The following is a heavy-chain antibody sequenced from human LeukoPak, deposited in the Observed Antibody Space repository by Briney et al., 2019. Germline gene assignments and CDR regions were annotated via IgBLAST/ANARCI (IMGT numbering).Heavy chain of an antibody. CDR1: GGSISGYY. CDR3: ARGGDFWSGYPDY. V-gene: IGHV4-59*01. J-gene: IGHJ4*02. D-gene: IGHD3-3*01. CDR2: IYYSGST. Sequence: SETLSLTCTVSGGSISGYYWNWIRQPPGKGLEWIGYIYYSGSTNYNPSLKSRVTISVDTSKNLFSLRLSSVTAADTAVYYCARGGDFWSGYPDYWGQGTLVTVSS.